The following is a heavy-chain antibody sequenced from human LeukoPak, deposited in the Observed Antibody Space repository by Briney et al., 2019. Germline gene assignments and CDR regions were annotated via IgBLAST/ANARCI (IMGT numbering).Heavy chain of an antibody. CDR2: IKGDGSST. CDR3: ARDGYSFGHDFDY. Sequence: GGSLGLSCAASGFTFSSYWMHWVRHTPGKGLVWVSRIKGDGSSTSYADSVKGRFTISRDNAKNTLYLQMNSLRAEDTAVYYCARDGYSFGHDFDYWGQGTLVTVSS. D-gene: IGHD5-18*01. V-gene: IGHV3-74*01. CDR1: GFTFSSYW. J-gene: IGHJ4*02.